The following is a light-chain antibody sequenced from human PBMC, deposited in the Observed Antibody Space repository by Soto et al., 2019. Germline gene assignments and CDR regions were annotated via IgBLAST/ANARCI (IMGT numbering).Light chain of an antibody. J-gene: IGKJ5*01. Sequence: EIVMTQSPATLSVSPGERATLSCRGSQSVSSNLAWYQQKPGQAPRLLLYGASTRATGIPARFSGSGSGTEFTLTISSLQSEDFAVYYCHQYNNWPPDTFGQGTRLEI. CDR3: HQYNNWPPDT. CDR1: QSVSSN. V-gene: IGKV3-15*01. CDR2: GAS.